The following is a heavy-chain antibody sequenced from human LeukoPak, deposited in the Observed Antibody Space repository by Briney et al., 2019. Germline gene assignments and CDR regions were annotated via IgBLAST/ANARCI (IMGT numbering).Heavy chain of an antibody. CDR2: ISAYSGDT. D-gene: IGHD2-21*02. J-gene: IGHJ3*02. Sequence: GAAVKVSCKASGYTFTTYGISWVRQAPGQGLKWMGWISAYSGDTDYLQKFQGRVTMTTDTPTSTAYMELRSLRSDDTAVYYCARRAHDSYDVFDIWGQGTMVTVSS. CDR3: ARRAHDSYDVFDI. CDR1: GYTFTTYG. V-gene: IGHV1-18*01.